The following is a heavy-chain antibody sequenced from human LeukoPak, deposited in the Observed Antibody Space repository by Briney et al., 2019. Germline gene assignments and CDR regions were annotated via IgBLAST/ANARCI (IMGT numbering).Heavy chain of an antibody. CDR3: TRVISGTTPYFDY. D-gene: IGHD1-1*01. CDR2: ARNKAYSYST. Sequence: GGSLRLSCAGSGYTFIDHYIDWVRQAPGKGLEWVGRARNKAYSYSTVYAAAVKDRFTFSRDDSKNSVYLQMNNLKSEDTAVYYCTRVISGTTPYFDYWGQGTLVTVSP. V-gene: IGHV3-72*01. CDR1: GYTFIDHY. J-gene: IGHJ4*02.